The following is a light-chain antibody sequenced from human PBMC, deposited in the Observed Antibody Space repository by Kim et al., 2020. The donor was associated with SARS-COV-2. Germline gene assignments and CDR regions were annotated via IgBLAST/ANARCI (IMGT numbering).Light chain of an antibody. V-gene: IGKV3-11*01. Sequence: LALCPGKRATLSCRASQRVSSYLAWYQQKPGQAPRLLISDASNRATGIPARFSGSGSGTDFSLTISSLEPEDFAIYYCQQRSSWYTFGQGTKLEI. CDR1: QRVSSY. J-gene: IGKJ2*01. CDR2: DAS. CDR3: QQRSSWYT.